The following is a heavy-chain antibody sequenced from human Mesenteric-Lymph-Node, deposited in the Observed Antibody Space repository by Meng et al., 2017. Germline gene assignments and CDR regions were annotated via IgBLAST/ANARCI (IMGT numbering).Heavy chain of an antibody. CDR3: ARSRILRYFDWLLWFDY. D-gene: IGHD3-9*01. V-gene: IGHV4-34*01. CDR2: INHSGST. Sequence: QGQLKQLGSGLLKPSETLSLTCAVYGGSFSGYYWSWIRQHPGKGLEWIGEINHSGSTNYNPSLKSRVTISVDTSKNQFSLKLSSVTAADTAVYYCARSRILRYFDWLLWFDYWGQGTLVTVSS. J-gene: IGHJ4*02. CDR1: GGSFSGYY.